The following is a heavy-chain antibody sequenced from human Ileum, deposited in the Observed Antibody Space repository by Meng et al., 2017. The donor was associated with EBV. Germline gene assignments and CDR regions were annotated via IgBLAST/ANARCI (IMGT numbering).Heavy chain of an antibody. D-gene: IGHD3-22*01. V-gene: IGHV4-4*02. J-gene: IGHJ4*02. CDR1: GGSISRSDW. CDR3: ASSDYYRSDY. Sequence: QGQLQESGPGLVTPSETLSLTCAVSGGSISRSDWWSWVRQPPGKGLEWIGETSHSGSTNYSPSLKSRVTISLDKSKNQLSLKLNSVTAADTAVYYCASSDYYRSDYWGQGTLVTVSS. CDR2: TSHSGST.